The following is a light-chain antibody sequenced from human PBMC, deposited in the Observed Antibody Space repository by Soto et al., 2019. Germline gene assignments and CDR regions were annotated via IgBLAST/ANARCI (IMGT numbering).Light chain of an antibody. V-gene: IGKV1-5*03. CDR1: QSISSW. Sequence: DIQITQSPATLSASVGDRVTITCRASQSISSWLAWYQQKPGKAPKLLIYKASSLESGVPSRFSGSGSGTEFTLTISSLQPDDFGTYYCQEYNSYWPFGQGTKVDIK. J-gene: IGKJ1*01. CDR3: QEYNSYWP. CDR2: KAS.